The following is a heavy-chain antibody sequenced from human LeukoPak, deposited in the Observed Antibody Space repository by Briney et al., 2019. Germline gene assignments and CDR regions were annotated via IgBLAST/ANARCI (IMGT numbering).Heavy chain of an antibody. CDR2: INPNTGGT. CDR3: ARTPAAGVADAFDI. D-gene: IGHD6-13*01. Sequence: ASVKVSCKASGYTFSDYYMHWVRQAPGQGLEWMGWINPNTGGTNYAQKFQGRVTMTRDTSISTGYVELSRLRSDDTAVYYCARTPAAGVADAFDIWGQGTMVTVSS. V-gene: IGHV1-2*02. J-gene: IGHJ3*02. CDR1: GYTFSDYY.